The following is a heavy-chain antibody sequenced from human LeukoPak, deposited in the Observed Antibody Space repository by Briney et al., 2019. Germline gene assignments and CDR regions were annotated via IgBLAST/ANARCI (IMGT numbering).Heavy chain of an antibody. CDR2: INYSGTT. V-gene: IGHV4-34*01. CDR1: GGSFSGYY. D-gene: IGHD5-18*01. J-gene: IGHJ4*02. Sequence: SETLSLTCAVYGGSFSGYYWSWIRQPPGKRLNWIGQINYSGTTNYNPSLKCRVTISVDTSKNQFSLKLSSVTAADTAVYYCARGRYRYSCGYLDYWGQGTLVTVSS. CDR3: ARGRYRYSCGYLDY.